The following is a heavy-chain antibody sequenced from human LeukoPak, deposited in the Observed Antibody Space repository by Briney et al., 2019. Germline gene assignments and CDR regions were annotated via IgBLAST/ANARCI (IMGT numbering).Heavy chain of an antibody. D-gene: IGHD5-18*01. CDR3: AKGGHDSYGTYFDY. CDR2: ISGSGGTT. V-gene: IGHV3-23*01. J-gene: IGHJ4*02. Sequence: GSLRLSFAASGFTFSSYAMSWVRQPPGKGLEWVSAISGSGGTTYYADSVKGRFTISRDNSKNTLYLQMNSLRAEDTAVYYCAKGGHDSYGTYFDYWGQGTLVTVSS. CDR1: GFTFSSYA.